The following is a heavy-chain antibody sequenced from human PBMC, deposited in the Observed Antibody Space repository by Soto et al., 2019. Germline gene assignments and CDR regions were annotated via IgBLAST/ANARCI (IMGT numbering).Heavy chain of an antibody. CDR2: ISAYNGNT. J-gene: IGHJ5*02. Sequence: ASVKVSCKASGYTFTSYGISWVRQAPGKGLEWMGWISAYNGNTNYAQKLQGRVTMTTDTSTSTAYMELRSLRSDDTAVYYCARDIVVVVAAIPRWFDPWGQGTLVTVS. V-gene: IGHV1-18*01. CDR1: GYTFTSYG. D-gene: IGHD2-15*01. CDR3: ARDIVVVVAAIPRWFDP.